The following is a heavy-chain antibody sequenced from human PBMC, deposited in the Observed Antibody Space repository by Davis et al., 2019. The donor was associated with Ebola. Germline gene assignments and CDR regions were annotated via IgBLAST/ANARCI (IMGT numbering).Heavy chain of an antibody. J-gene: IGHJ4*02. CDR3: ARDYLFAFDS. Sequence: ESLMTSCVTSGFTFTSYSFNWVRQSPGRGLEWVAHINTRGDARVYADSVKGRFTISRDDATNSVYLQMDPLKHEDAAVYYCARDYLFAFDSWGQGTPVTVSS. CDR1: GFTFTSYS. V-gene: IGHV3-48*02. CDR2: INTRGDAR.